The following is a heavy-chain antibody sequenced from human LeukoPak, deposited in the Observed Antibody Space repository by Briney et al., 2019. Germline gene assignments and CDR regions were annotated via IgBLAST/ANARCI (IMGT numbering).Heavy chain of an antibody. CDR2: ISYDGSNN. Sequence: GGSLRLSCAASGFTFSSYGMHWVRQAPGKGLEWVALISYDGSNNYYADSVKGRFTISRDNSKNTLYLQMNSLRAEDTAGYYCARDFELSHWGQGTLVTVSS. J-gene: IGHJ4*02. V-gene: IGHV3-30*03. CDR3: ARDFELSH. CDR1: GFTFSSYG. D-gene: IGHD3-16*02.